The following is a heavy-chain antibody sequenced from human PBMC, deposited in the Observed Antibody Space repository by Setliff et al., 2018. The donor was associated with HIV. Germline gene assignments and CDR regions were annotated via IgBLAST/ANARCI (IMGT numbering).Heavy chain of an antibody. CDR2: IHTSGST. J-gene: IGHJ4*02. D-gene: IGHD6-13*01. V-gene: IGHV4-61*09. CDR1: GGSISSGSYY. CDR3: ARLPDINSWPFDY. Sequence: SETLSLTCTVSGGSISSGSYYWSWIRQPAGKGLEWIGHIHTSGSTKYNPSLKSRVTISADTSKNQFSLRLTSLTAADTAIYYCARLPDINSWPFDYWARGTLVTVSS.